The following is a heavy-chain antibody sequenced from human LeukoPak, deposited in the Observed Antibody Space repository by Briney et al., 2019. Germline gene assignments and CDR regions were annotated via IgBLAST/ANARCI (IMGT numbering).Heavy chain of an antibody. V-gene: IGHV1-2*02. J-gene: IGHJ5*02. CDR1: GHTFTGYY. Sequence: ASVKVSCKASGHTFTGYYMHWVRQAPGQGLEWMGWINPNSGGTNYAQKFQGRVTMTRDTSISTAYMELSRLRSDDTAVYYCARDYYDSSGYYSNWFDPWGQGTLVTVSS. CDR3: ARDYYDSSGYYSNWFDP. CDR2: INPNSGGT. D-gene: IGHD3-22*01.